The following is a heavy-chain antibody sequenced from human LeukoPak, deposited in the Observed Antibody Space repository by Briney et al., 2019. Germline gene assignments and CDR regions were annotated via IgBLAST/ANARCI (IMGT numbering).Heavy chain of an antibody. Sequence: PSETLSLTCTVSGGSISSYYWSWIRQPPGKGLEWIGYIYYSGSTNYNPSLKSRVTISVDTSKNQFSLKLSSVTAADTAVYYCAKCLTAAGTCYFDYWGQGTLVTVSS. V-gene: IGHV4-59*01. CDR1: GGSISSYY. D-gene: IGHD6-13*01. CDR3: AKCLTAAGTCYFDY. CDR2: IYYSGST. J-gene: IGHJ4*02.